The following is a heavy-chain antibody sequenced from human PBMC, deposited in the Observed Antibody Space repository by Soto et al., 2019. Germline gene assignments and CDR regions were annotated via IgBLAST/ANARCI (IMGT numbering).Heavy chain of an antibody. CDR1: GYTFTSYD. V-gene: IGHV1-8*01. CDR3: ARDGDYDFWSGYLGNLDV. CDR2: MNPNSGNT. J-gene: IGHJ6*02. D-gene: IGHD3-3*01. Sequence: QVQLVQSGAEVKKPGASVKVSCKASGYTFTSYDINWVRQATGQGLEWMGWMNPNSGNTGYAQKFQGRVTMTRNTSISTAYMELSSLRSEDTAVYYCARDGDYDFWSGYLGNLDVWGQGTTVTVSS.